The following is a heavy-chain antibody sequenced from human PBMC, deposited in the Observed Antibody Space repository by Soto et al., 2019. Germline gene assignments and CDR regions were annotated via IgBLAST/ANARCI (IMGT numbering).Heavy chain of an antibody. D-gene: IGHD6-19*01. V-gene: IGHV1-69*12. CDR2: IIPIFGTA. Sequence: QVQLVQSGAEVKKPGSSVKVSCKASGGTFSSYAISWVRQAPGQGLEWMGGIIPIFGTANYAQKFQGRVTITADESTSTAYMGLSSLRSEDTAVYYCARADQSYSSGWLWFDPWGQGTLVTVSS. J-gene: IGHJ5*02. CDR1: GGTFSSYA. CDR3: ARADQSYSSGWLWFDP.